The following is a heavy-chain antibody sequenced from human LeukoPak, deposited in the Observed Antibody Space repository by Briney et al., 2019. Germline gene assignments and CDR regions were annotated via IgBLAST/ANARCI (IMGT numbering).Heavy chain of an antibody. CDR1: GYTLTELS. CDR3: ASGKAGSGYYLIDS. D-gene: IGHD5-12*01. V-gene: IGHV1-24*01. CDR2: FDPEDDEWMRRFDPEDGET. Sequence: ASVKVSCKVSGYTLTELSMHWVRQAAGKGLEWMGGFDPEDDEWMRRFDPEDGETIYAQNFQGRLTMTDDTSTDTAYMELSSLTSEDTAMYYCASGKAGSGYYLIDSWGQGTLVTVSS. J-gene: IGHJ4*02.